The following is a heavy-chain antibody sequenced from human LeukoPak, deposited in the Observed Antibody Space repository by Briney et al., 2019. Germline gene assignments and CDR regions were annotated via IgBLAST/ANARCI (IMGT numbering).Heavy chain of an antibody. CDR1: GYTFTGYY. J-gene: IGHJ4*02. Sequence: ASVKVSCKASGYTFTGYYMHWVRQAPGQGLEWMGWINPNSGGTNYAPKFQGRVTMTRDTSISTAYMELSRLRSDDTAVYYCARVEPRGIAVAGPVFDYWGQGTLVTVSS. CDR3: ARVEPRGIAVAGPVFDY. D-gene: IGHD6-19*01. V-gene: IGHV1-2*02. CDR2: INPNSGGT.